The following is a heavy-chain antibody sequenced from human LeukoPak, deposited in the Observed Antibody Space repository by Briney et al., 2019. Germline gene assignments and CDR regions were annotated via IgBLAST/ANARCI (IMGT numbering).Heavy chain of an antibody. CDR1: GFTFSSYA. J-gene: IGHJ4*02. V-gene: IGHV3-23*01. Sequence: GGSLRLSCAASGFTFSSYAMSWVRQAPGKGLEWVSAISGSGGSTYYADSVKGRFTISRGNSKNTLYLQMNSLRAEDTAVYYCAKGFRVYYYDSSGYYFDYWGQGTLVTVSS. D-gene: IGHD3-22*01. CDR2: ISGSGGST. CDR3: AKGFRVYYYDSSGYYFDY.